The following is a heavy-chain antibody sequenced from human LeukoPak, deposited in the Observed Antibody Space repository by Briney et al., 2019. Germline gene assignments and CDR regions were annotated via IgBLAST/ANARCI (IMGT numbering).Heavy chain of an antibody. CDR1: GFTFSSYA. Sequence: SGGSLRLSCAASGFTFSSYAMSWVRQAPGKGLEWVSAISGSDGITYCADSMKGRFTISRDNSKNTLYLQMNSLRADDTAVYYCAKGPIFGVVRSFDYWGQGTLVTVSS. CDR2: ISGSDGIT. CDR3: AKGPIFGVVRSFDY. D-gene: IGHD3-3*01. J-gene: IGHJ4*02. V-gene: IGHV3-23*01.